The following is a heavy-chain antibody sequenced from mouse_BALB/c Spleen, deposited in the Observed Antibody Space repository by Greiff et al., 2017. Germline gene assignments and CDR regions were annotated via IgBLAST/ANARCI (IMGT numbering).Heavy chain of an antibody. CDR2: ISTYYGDA. J-gene: IGHJ4*01. CDR1: GYTFTDYA. V-gene: IGHV1S137*01. Sequence: QVQLQQSGAELVRPGVSVKISCKGSGYTFTDYAMHWVKQSHAKSLEWIGVISTYYGDASYNQKFKGKATMTVDKSSSTAYMELARLTSEDSAIYYCARSEDGSAMDYWGQGTSVTVSS. CDR3: ARSEDGSAMDY. D-gene: IGHD1-1*02.